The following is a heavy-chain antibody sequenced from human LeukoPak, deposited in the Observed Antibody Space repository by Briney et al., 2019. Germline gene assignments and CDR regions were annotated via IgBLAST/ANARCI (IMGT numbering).Heavy chain of an antibody. CDR3: ARVGYSSPVMVY. J-gene: IGHJ4*02. V-gene: IGHV4-39*07. Sequence: SETLSLTCTVSGGSISSTDDYWGWIRQPPGKGPEWIGSIYYSGSTYYNPSLKSRVTISEDPSKNQFSLKLSSVTAADTAVYYCARVGYSSPVMVYWGQGTLVTVSS. CDR2: IYYSGST. D-gene: IGHD6-13*01. CDR1: GGSISSTDDY.